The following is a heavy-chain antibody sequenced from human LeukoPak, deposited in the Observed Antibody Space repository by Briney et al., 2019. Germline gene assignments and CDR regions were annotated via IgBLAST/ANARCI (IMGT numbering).Heavy chain of an antibody. CDR3: AKATGYLL. D-gene: IGHD1-14*01. CDR1: GFTFSSYS. V-gene: IGHV3-21*04. Sequence: GGSLRLSCAASGFTFSSYSMNWVRQAPGKGLEWVSSISSSSSYIYYADSVKGRFTISRANSENTLYLQMNNLRAEDTAVYYCAKATGYLLWGQGTLVTVSS. J-gene: IGHJ4*02. CDR2: ISSSSSYI.